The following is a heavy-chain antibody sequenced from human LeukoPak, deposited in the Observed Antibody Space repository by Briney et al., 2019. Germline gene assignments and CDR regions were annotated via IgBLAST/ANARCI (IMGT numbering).Heavy chain of an antibody. CDR3: ARGVNQQITMIGFDY. CDR2: INPNNGGT. D-gene: IGHD3-22*01. CDR1: GYTFTTYG. J-gene: IGHJ4*02. Sequence: ASVKVSCKASGYTFTTYGISWVRQAPGQGLEWMGWINPNNGGTNYAQKFQGRVTMTRDTSISTAYMELSRLRSDDAAVYYCARGVNQQITMIGFDYWGQGTLVTVSS. V-gene: IGHV1-2*02.